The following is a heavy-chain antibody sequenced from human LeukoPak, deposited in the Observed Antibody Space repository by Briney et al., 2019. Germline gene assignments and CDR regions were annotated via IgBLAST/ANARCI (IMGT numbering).Heavy chain of an antibody. CDR2: IYYSGST. D-gene: IGHD5-24*01. CDR3: AREGEMATYFRRSYFDY. CDR1: GYSISSGYY. V-gene: IGHV4-61*01. Sequence: SETLSLTCTVSGYSISSGYYWGWIRQPPGKGLEWIGYIYYSGSTNYNPSLKSRVTISVDTSKNQFSLKLSSVTAADTAVYYCAREGEMATYFRRSYFDYWGQGTLVTVSS. J-gene: IGHJ4*02.